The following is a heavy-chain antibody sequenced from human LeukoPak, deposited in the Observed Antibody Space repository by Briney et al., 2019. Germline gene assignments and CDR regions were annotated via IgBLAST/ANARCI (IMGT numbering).Heavy chain of an antibody. CDR1: GFTFSRYA. Sequence: GGSLRLSCAASGFTFSRYAMHWVRQAPGKGLEWVSAISGSGGSTYYADSVKGRFTISRDNSKNTLYLQMNSLRAEDTAVYYCAKLGTRILFAFDYWGQGTLVTVSP. CDR2: ISGSGGST. CDR3: AKLGTRILFAFDY. V-gene: IGHV3-23*01. J-gene: IGHJ4*02. D-gene: IGHD2-15*01.